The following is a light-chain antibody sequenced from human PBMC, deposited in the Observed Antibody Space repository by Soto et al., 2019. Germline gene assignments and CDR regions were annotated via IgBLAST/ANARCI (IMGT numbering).Light chain of an antibody. J-gene: IGKJ1*01. CDR2: GAS. V-gene: IGKV3-20*01. Sequence: DTVLTQSPGTLSLSPGERATLSCRASQSVSSSYLTWYQQKPGQAPRLIIYGASSRATGIPDRFSGSGSGTDFTLTISRLEPEDFAVYYCQHYGTSTTWTFGQGTKVEIK. CDR1: QSVSSSY. CDR3: QHYGTSTTWT.